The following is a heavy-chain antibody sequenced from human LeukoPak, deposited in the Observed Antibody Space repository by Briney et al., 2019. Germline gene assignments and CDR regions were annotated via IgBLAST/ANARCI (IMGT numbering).Heavy chain of an antibody. CDR1: VYSISSYYY. J-gene: IGHJ5*02. CDR2: FYHSWST. D-gene: IGHD3-3*01. V-gene: IGHV4-38-2*02. CDR3: ARELSITIFGVVRHQPPNWFDP. Sequence: PSYTLSLTCTVSVYSISSYYYWGLIRQPPRKGLEWIGSFYHSWSTYYNPSLKSRVTISVDTSKNQFSLKLSSVTAADTAVYYCARELSITIFGVVRHQPPNWFDPWGQGTLVTVSS.